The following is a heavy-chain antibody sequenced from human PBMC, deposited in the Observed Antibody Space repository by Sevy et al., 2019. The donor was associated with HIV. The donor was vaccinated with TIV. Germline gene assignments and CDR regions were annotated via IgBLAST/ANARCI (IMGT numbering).Heavy chain of an antibody. CDR3: VRTYCSSTSCYYYYGMDV. CDR2: ISSNGGST. D-gene: IGHD2-2*01. J-gene: IGHJ6*02. CDR1: GFTFSSYA. Sequence: GGSLRLSCSASGFTFSSYAMHWVRQAPGKGLEYDSAISSNGGSTYYADSVKGRFTISRDNSKNTLYLQMSSLRAEDTAVYYCVRTYCSSTSCYYYYGMDVWGQGTTVTVSS. V-gene: IGHV3-64D*06.